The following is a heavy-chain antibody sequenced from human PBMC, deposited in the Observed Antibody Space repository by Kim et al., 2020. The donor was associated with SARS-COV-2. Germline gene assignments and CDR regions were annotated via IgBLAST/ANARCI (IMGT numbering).Heavy chain of an antibody. V-gene: IGHV3-33*01. Sequence: GGSLRLSCAASGFTFSSYGMHWVRQAPGKGLEWVAVIWYDGSNKYYADSVKGRFTISRDNSKNMLYLQMNSLRAEDTAVYYCARDGAATYYYGMDVWGQGTTVTVSS. CDR3: ARDGAATYYYGMDV. J-gene: IGHJ6*02. D-gene: IGHD3-16*01. CDR1: GFTFSSYG. CDR2: IWYDGSNK.